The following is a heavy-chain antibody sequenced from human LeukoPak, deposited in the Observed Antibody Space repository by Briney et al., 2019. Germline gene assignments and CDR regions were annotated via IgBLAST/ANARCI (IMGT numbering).Heavy chain of an antibody. CDR3: AKDSSVGYSDWLAPGGDPYYMDV. CDR1: GFLFSSYA. CDR2: ISYGGSDR. D-gene: IGHD3-9*01. J-gene: IGHJ6*03. V-gene: IGHV3-30*04. Sequence: PGGSLRLSCEVSGFLFSSYALHWVRQAPSKGLEWVAVISYGGSDRYYGDSVKGRFTISRDNSKNTLYLQMNSLRAEDTAVYYCAKDSSVGYSDWLAPGGDPYYMDVWGKGTTVTASS.